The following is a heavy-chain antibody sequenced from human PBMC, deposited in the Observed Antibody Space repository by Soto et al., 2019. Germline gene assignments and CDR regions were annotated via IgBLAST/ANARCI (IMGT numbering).Heavy chain of an antibody. CDR3: AKDAVSYNGEWDWFDT. J-gene: IGHJ5*02. D-gene: IGHD3-10*01. CDR2: IGGGGTDT. CDR1: GFTFGDYA. V-gene: IGHV3-23*01. Sequence: QLLESGGGLVQPGGSLRVHCVASGFTFGDYAMSWVRQAPGKGLAWVASIGGGGTDTYYAASVKGRFTISSDNSKSTLYLQMNNLRVEDTAVYYCAKDAVSYNGEWDWFDTWGQGTLVTVSS.